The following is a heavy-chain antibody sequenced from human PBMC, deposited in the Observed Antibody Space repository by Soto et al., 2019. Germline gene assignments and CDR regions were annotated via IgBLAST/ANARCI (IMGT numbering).Heavy chain of an antibody. J-gene: IGHJ2*01. CDR2: INAGNGNT. CDR3: ARSGYSSGWYHWYFDF. Sequence: QVQLVQSGAEVKKPGASVKVSCKASGYTFTSYGISWVRQAPGQGLEWMGWINAGNGNTKYSEKFQGRVTMTRDTSASTAYMELSSLRSEDTAVYFCARSGYSSGWYHWYFDFWGRGTLVTVSS. V-gene: IGHV1-18*04. D-gene: IGHD6-19*01. CDR1: GYTFTSYG.